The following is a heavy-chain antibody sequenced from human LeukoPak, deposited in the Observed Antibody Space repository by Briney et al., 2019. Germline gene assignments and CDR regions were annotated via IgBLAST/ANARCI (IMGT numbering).Heavy chain of an antibody. J-gene: IGHJ4*02. V-gene: IGHV4-59*08. CDR1: GGSISSNF. CDR2: IYDSGST. CDR3: ARAKPNWSPPDY. Sequence: PSETLSLTCTVSGGSISSNFWSWIRQPPGKGLEWIGYIYDSGSTSYNPSLKSRATISEDTSQNQFPLKLNSVTAADTAVYYCARAKPNWSPPDYWGQGTLVTVPS. D-gene: IGHD1-1*01.